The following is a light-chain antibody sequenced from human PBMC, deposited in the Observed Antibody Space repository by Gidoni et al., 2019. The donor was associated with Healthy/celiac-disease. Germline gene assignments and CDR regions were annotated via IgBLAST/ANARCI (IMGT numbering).Light chain of an antibody. J-gene: IGKJ4*01. V-gene: IGKV3-11*01. CDR1: QSVSSY. Sequence: EIVLTQSPATLSLSPGERATRSCRASQSVSSYFAWYQQKPGQAPRLLIYDASNRATGIPARFSGSGSTTDFPLTISSLPPEDFAVYCCQQQSNWLTFGGGTKVEIK. CDR3: QQQSNWLT. CDR2: DAS.